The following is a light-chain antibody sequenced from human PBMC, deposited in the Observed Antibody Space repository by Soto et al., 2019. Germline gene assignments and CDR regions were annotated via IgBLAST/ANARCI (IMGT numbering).Light chain of an antibody. CDR3: QKYSSAPLT. CDR1: QGISNY. CDR2: AAS. V-gene: IGKV1-27*01. Sequence: DIQMTQSPSSLSASVGDRVTITCRASQGISNYLAWYQQKPGKVTNLLIYAASTLHSGVPSRFSGSTSGTDVTLTISILHPEDVGNYYCQKYSSAPLTSGGGTKVEI. J-gene: IGKJ4*01.